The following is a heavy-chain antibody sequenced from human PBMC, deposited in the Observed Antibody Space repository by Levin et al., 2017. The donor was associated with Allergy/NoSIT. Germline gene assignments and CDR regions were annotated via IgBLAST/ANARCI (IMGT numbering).Heavy chain of an antibody. CDR3: ARHKGGGAYSFDY. Sequence: PSETLSLTCSVSDASMNTSFWSWIRQPPGMGLEWLGYMYYTGLSKYHPSLKNRLTLSLDTSKNQFSLRMNFGTAANTAVYYCARHKGGGAYSFDYWGQGILVSVSS. D-gene: IGHD4-23*01. J-gene: IGHJ4*02. V-gene: IGHV4-59*08. CDR2: MYYTGLS. CDR1: DASMNTSF.